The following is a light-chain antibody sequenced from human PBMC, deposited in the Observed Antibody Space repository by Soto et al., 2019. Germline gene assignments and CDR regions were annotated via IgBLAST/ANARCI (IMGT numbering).Light chain of an antibody. V-gene: IGLV2-14*01. Sequence: QSALTQPASVSGSPGQSITISCTGTSSDFGGYNYVSWYQQHPGKAPKLMIYYVSNRPSRVSNRFSGSKSGNTASLTISGLQAEDAADYYCSSYTSNSTAGVVFGGGTKLTVL. J-gene: IGLJ2*01. CDR2: YVS. CDR3: SSYTSNSTAGVV. CDR1: SSDFGGYNY.